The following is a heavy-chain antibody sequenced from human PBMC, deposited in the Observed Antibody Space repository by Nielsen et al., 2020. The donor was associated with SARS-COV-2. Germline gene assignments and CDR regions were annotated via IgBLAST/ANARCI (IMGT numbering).Heavy chain of an antibody. D-gene: IGHD3-22*01. Sequence: GESLKISCAASGFTFSSYSMNWVRQAPGKGLEWVSSISSSSSSYIYYADSVKGRFTISRDNAKNSLYLQMNSLRAEDTAVYYCARAQYYYDSSGYYYGLWGQGTLVTVSS. J-gene: IGHJ4*02. CDR2: ISSSSSSYI. CDR1: GFTFSSYS. V-gene: IGHV3-21*01. CDR3: ARAQYYYDSSGYYYGL.